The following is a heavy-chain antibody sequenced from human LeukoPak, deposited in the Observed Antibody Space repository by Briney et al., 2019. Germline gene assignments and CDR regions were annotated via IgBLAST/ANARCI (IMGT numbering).Heavy chain of an antibody. Sequence: PGGSLRLSCAASGFTFSSYSMNWVRQAPGEGLEWVSYISSSSSTIYYADSVKGRFTISRDNAKNSLYLQMNSLRAEDTAVYYCARDGIPNYYYYYMDVWGKGTTVTVSS. CDR2: ISSSSSTI. CDR1: GFTFSSYS. CDR3: ARDGIPNYYYYYMDV. J-gene: IGHJ6*03. D-gene: IGHD1-26*01. V-gene: IGHV3-48*01.